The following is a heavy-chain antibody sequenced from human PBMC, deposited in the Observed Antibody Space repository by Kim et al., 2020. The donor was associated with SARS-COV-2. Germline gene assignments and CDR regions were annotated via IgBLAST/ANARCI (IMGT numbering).Heavy chain of an antibody. Sequence: SETLSLTCTVSGGSISSYYWSWIRQPPGKGLEWIGYIYYSGSTNYNPSLKSRVTISVDTSKNQFSLKLSSVTAADTAVYYCARAAESYYYDSSGYYPNLNWFDPWGQGTLVTVSS. V-gene: IGHV4-59*13. J-gene: IGHJ5*02. CDR1: GGSISSYY. CDR3: ARAAESYYYDSSGYYPNLNWFDP. D-gene: IGHD3-22*01. CDR2: IYYSGST.